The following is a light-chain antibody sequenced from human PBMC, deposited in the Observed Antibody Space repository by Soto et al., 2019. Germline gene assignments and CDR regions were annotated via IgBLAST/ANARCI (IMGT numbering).Light chain of an antibody. CDR1: QSISSK. CDR2: GAS. J-gene: IGKJ5*01. CDR3: QQYNNWIT. V-gene: IGKV3D-15*01. Sequence: IVMTQSPATLSVSPGERATLSCRASQSISSKLAWYQQKPGQAPRLLIYGASTRATGVPARFSGSGSGTEFTLTISSLQSEDFAVYYCQQYNNWITFGQGTRLEIK.